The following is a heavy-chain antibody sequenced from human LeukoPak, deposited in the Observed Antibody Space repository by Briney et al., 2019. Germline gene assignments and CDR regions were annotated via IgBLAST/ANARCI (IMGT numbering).Heavy chain of an antibody. J-gene: IGHJ4*02. V-gene: IGHV6-1*01. D-gene: IGHD6-6*01. CDR1: GDSVSSNSAA. Sequence: SQTLSLTCAISGDSVSSNSAAWNWIRQSPSRGLEWLGRIYYKSKWYNDYAVSVKSRITINPDTSENQFSLQLNSVTPEDTAVYYCTRDSGSYSSSYRFDSWGQGTLVTVSS. CDR3: TRDSGSYSSSYRFDS. CDR2: IYYKSKWYN.